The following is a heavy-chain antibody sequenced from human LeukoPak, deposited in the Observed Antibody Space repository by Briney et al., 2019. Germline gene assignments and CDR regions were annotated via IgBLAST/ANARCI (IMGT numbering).Heavy chain of an antibody. V-gene: IGHV1-46*01. CDR1: GYTFTGYY. Sequence: ASVKVSCKASGYTFTGYYMHWARQAPGQGLEWMGIINPSGGSTSYAQKFQGRVTMTRDTSTSTVYMELSSLRSEDTAVYYCASLAGYCSSTSCYGRYAADFDYWGQGTLVTVSS. D-gene: IGHD2-2*01. CDR3: ASLAGYCSSTSCYGRYAADFDY. CDR2: INPSGGST. J-gene: IGHJ4*02.